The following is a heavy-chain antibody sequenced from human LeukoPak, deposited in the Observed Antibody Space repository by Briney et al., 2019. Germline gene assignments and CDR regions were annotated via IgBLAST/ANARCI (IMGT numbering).Heavy chain of an antibody. V-gene: IGHV3-23*01. Sequence: GGSLRLSCAASGFTFSKSAMTWVRQAPGTGLEYVSAISGRGDFTYYADSVKGRFSISRDNSRNMLYLQMSSLRAEDTAVYYCAKDRWELQYYFDYWGQGTLVTVSS. CDR2: ISGRGDFT. CDR3: AKDRWELQYYFDY. J-gene: IGHJ4*02. CDR1: GFTFSKSA. D-gene: IGHD1-26*01.